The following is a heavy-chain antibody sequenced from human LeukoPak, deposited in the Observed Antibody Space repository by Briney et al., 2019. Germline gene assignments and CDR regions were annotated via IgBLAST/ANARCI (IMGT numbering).Heavy chain of an antibody. J-gene: IGHJ4*02. CDR3: ARAAGGGWDY. CDR2: IYSGGDT. CDR1: GFTVSSNY. Sequence: GGSLRLSSAASGFTVSSNYMSWVRQAPGKGLEWVSIIYSGGDTYYADSVRGRFTISRDNSKNTLYLQMNSLRAEDTAVYYCARAAGGGWDYWGQGTLVTVSS. D-gene: IGHD6-19*01. V-gene: IGHV3-53*01.